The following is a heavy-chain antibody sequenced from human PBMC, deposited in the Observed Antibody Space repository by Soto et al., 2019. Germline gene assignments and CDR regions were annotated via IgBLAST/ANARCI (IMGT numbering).Heavy chain of an antibody. V-gene: IGHV3-23*01. J-gene: IGHJ6*03. Sequence: GGSLRLSCAASGFTFSSYTMNWVRQAPGKGLEWVSAISGSGGSTYYADSVKGRFTISRDNSKNTLYLQMNSLRAEDTAVYYCAREGSSDYYYMDVWGKGTTVTVSS. D-gene: IGHD2-15*01. CDR1: GFTFSSYT. CDR2: ISGSGGST. CDR3: AREGSSDYYYMDV.